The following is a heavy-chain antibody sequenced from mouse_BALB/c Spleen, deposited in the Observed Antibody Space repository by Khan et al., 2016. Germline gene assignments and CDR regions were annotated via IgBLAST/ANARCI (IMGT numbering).Heavy chain of an antibody. D-gene: IGHD1-1*02. CDR2: IIYSGST. CDR1: GYSITSDYA. V-gene: IGHV3-2*02. J-gene: IGHJ4*01. Sequence: EVKLLESGPGLMKPSQSLSLTCTVTGYSITSDYAWNWIRQFPGNKLEWMGYIIYSGSTTYTPSLKSRISITRDTSKNQFFLQLNSVTIEDTATYYCASGGPNYAMDYWGQGTSVTVSS. CDR3: ASGGPNYAMDY.